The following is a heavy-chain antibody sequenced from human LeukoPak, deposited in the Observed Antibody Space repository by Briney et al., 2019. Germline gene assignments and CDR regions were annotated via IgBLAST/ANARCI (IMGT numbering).Heavy chain of an antibody. Sequence: PGGSLRLSCAASGFTFRNYGMSWVRQAPGKGLEWVSAISNSGGNTYYADSVKGRFTISRDNSRNTLYLQMNSLRAEDTAVYYCAKDDGGSYYTYYYYMDVWGKGTTVTISS. CDR2: ISNSGGNT. J-gene: IGHJ6*03. V-gene: IGHV3-23*01. CDR3: AKDDGGSYYTYYYYMDV. CDR1: GFTFRNYG. D-gene: IGHD1-26*01.